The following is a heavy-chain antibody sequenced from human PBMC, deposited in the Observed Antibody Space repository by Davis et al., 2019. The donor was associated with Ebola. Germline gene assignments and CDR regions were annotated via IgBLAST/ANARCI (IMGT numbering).Heavy chain of an antibody. D-gene: IGHD5-24*01. J-gene: IGHJ4*02. CDR3: ARHEGYNTFDY. CDR1: GGSISSSSYY. CDR2: IYYSGNT. Sequence: MPSETLSLTCTVSGGSISSSSYYWGWIRQPPGKGLEWIGSIYYSGNTYYNPSLKSRVTISVDTSKNQFSLKLSSVTAADTAVYYCARHEGYNTFDYWGQGTLVTVSS. V-gene: IGHV4-39*01.